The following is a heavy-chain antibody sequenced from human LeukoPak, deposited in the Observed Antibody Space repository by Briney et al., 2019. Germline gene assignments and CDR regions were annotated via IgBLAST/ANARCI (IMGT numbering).Heavy chain of an antibody. V-gene: IGHV6-1*01. CDR2: TYYRSKWYN. CDR3: ARAPSPSVRNWFDP. J-gene: IGHJ5*02. CDR1: GDSVSSNSAA. D-gene: IGHD4-17*01. Sequence: SQTLSVTCAISGDSVSSNSAAWNWIRQSPSRGLEWLGRTYYRSKWYNDYAVSVKSRITINPDTSKNQFSLQLNSVTPEDTAVYYCARAPSPSVRNWFDPWGQGTLVTVSS.